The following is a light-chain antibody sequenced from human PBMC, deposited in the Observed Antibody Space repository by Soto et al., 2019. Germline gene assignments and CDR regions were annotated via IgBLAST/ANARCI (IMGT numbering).Light chain of an antibody. V-gene: IGLV1-47*01. CDR2: RNN. Sequence: QSVLTQPPSASGTPGQRVTISCSGSSSNIGSNYVYWYQQLPGTAPKLLIYRNNQRPSGVPDRFSGSKSGTSASLAISGLRSEDEADYYCVAWDDSLSAVYVFGTGTKVTVL. J-gene: IGLJ1*01. CDR3: VAWDDSLSAVYV. CDR1: SSNIGSNY.